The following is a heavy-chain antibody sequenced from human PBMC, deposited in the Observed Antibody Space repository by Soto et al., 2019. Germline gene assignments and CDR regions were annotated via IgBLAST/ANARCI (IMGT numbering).Heavy chain of an antibody. Sequence: ASVKVSCKASGYTSTSYDINWVRQATGQGLEWMGWMNADSGNTGDAQKFHGRVTMTRNTSASTVYMELSSLRSEDTAVYYCARSTTRSTSMFWFDPWGQGTQVTVSS. J-gene: IGHJ5*02. V-gene: IGHV1-8*02. D-gene: IGHD2-2*01. CDR2: MNADSGNT. CDR1: GYTSTSYD. CDR3: ARSTTRSTSMFWFDP.